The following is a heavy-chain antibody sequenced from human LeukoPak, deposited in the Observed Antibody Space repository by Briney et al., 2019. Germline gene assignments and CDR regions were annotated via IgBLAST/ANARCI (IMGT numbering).Heavy chain of an antibody. CDR3: ARGQGSSYYYYYGMDV. J-gene: IGHJ6*02. D-gene: IGHD1-26*01. V-gene: IGHV1-8*01. CDR1: GYTFTIYD. CDR2: MNPNSGNT. Sequence: ASVNVSCKASGYTFTIYDINWVRQAAGQGGEWMGWMNPNSGNTGYAQKFQGRVTMTRNTSISTAYMELSSLRSEDTAVYYCARGQGSSYYYYYGMDVWGQGTTVTVSS.